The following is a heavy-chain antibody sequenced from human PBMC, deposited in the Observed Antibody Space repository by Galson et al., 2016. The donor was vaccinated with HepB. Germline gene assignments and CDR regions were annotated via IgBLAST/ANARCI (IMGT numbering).Heavy chain of an antibody. V-gene: IGHV3-74*01. CDR1: GFTFTKFW. Sequence: SLRLSCAASGFTFTKFWMHWVRQAPGKGLVWVSRVNTDGSVTDHADSVKGRFTISRDNAKNTLYLQMNSLTVDDTAVYYCAGGASSWADSWGQGTQVTVSP. D-gene: IGHD6-13*01. J-gene: IGHJ5*01. CDR2: VNTDGSVT. CDR3: AGGASSWADS.